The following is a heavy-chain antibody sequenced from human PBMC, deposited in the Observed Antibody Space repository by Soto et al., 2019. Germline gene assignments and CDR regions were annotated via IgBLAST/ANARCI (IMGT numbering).Heavy chain of an antibody. V-gene: IGHV3-13*01. CDR1: GFTFSSYD. Sequence: GGSLRLSCSASGFTFSSYDMHWVRQVTGKGLEWVSAISIAGETFYADSLKGRFTISRDNAKNSLYLQMNSLRAEDTAVYYCARERDSYSAAWQVFNYWGQGSLVIVSS. D-gene: IGHD6-13*01. J-gene: IGHJ4*02. CDR3: ARERDSYSAAWQVFNY. CDR2: ISIAGET.